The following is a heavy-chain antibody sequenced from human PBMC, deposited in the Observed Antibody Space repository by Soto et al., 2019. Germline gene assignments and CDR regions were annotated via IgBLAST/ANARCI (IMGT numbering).Heavy chain of an antibody. CDR3: AKGKSTGDIDWFDP. D-gene: IGHD3-10*01. CDR2: LIGGHYGT. V-gene: IGHV3-23*01. J-gene: IGHJ5*02. Sequence: LRLSCTASGFTLQNYAMAWVRQAPGKGLEWVSTLIGGHYGTAYSYSVKGRFTVSRDNSKNCLYLQMNSLGVEDTAMYFCAKGKSTGDIDWFDPWGQGSLVTVS. CDR1: GFTLQNYA.